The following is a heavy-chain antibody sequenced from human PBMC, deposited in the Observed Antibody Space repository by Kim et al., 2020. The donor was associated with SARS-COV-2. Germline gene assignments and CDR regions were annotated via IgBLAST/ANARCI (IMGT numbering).Heavy chain of an antibody. J-gene: IGHJ4*02. V-gene: IGHV4-59*01. D-gene: IGHD2-15*01. CDR2: IYYSGST. CDR3: ARVGIGCSGGSCYYYFDY. CDR1: GGSISSYY. Sequence: SETLSLTCTVSGGSISSYYWSWIRQPPGKGLEWIGYIYYSGSTNYNPSLKSRVTISVDTSKNQFSLKLSSVTAADTAVYYCARVGIGCSGGSCYYYFDYWGQGTLVTVSS.